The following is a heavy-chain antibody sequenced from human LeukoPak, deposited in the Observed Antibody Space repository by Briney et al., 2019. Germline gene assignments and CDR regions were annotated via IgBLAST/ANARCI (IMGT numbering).Heavy chain of an antibody. CDR3: ARYDYGDCWFGP. V-gene: IGHV4-59*01. Sequence: SETLSLTCTVSGGSMNNYYWSWIRQAPGKGLEWNGYISDSGSTNYNPSLRSRVTISVDTSKNQFSLKLSSVTAADTALYYCARYDYGDCWFGPWGQGTLVTVSS. CDR2: ISDSGST. D-gene: IGHD4-17*01. J-gene: IGHJ5*02. CDR1: GGSMNNYY.